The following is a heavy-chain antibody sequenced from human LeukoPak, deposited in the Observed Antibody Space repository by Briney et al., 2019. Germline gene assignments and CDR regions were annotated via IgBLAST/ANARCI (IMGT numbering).Heavy chain of an antibody. CDR3: AKHWSDEVIGFFDN. J-gene: IGHJ4*02. CDR2: MRYDGSNK. D-gene: IGHD3-3*01. Sequence: GGPLRLSCAASGFTFSSYGMHWVRQAPGKGLEWVAFMRYDGSNKYYADSVKGRFTISRDNSKNTLSLQMDSLRAEDTAIYYCAKHWSDEVIGFFDNWGQGTLVTVSS. V-gene: IGHV3-30*02. CDR1: GFTFSSYG.